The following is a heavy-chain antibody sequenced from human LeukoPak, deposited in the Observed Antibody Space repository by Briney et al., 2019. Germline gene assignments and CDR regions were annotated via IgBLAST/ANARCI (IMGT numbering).Heavy chain of an antibody. D-gene: IGHD3-22*01. J-gene: IGHJ4*02. Sequence: SETLSLTCTVSGGSISSGGYYWSWIRQPPGKGLEWIGYIYYSGSTYYNPSLKSRVTISVDTSKNQFSLKLSSVTAADTAVYYCARVATLDSSGSDYWGQGTLVTVSS. CDR3: ARVATLDSSGSDY. V-gene: IGHV4-30-4*01. CDR2: IYYSGST. CDR1: GGSISSGGYY.